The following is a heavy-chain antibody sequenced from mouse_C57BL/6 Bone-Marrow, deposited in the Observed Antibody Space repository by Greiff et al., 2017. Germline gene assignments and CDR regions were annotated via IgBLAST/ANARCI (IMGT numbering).Heavy chain of an antibody. CDR3: ARGYDYDYAMDY. V-gene: IGHV1-39*01. D-gene: IGHD2-4*01. CDR1: GYSFTDYN. J-gene: IGHJ4*01. Sequence: EVKLMESGPELVKPGASVKISCKASGYSFTDYNMNWVKQSHGKSLEWIGVINPNYGTTIYNQKFKGKATLTVDQSSSTAYMQLNSLTSEDSAVYYCARGYDYDYAMDYWGQGTSVTVSS. CDR2: INPNYGTT.